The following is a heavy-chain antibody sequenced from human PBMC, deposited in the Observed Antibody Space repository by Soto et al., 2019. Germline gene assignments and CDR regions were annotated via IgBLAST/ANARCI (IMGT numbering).Heavy chain of an antibody. CDR2: IKSKTDGGTT. V-gene: IGHV3-15*01. Sequence: EVQLVESGGGLVKPGGSLRLSCAASGFTFSNAWMSWVRQAPGKGLEWVGRIKSKTDGGTTDYAAPVKGRFTISRDDSTNTLYLQMNSLKTEDTAVYYCTTLLSGYDLVYYYYMDVWGKGTTVTVSS. CDR3: TTLLSGYDLVYYYYMDV. CDR1: GFTFSNAW. J-gene: IGHJ6*03. D-gene: IGHD5-12*01.